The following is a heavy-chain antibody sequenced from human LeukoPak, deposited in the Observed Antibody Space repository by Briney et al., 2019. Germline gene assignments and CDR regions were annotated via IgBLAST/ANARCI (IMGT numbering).Heavy chain of an antibody. CDR3: ARDVGYDFWSGYYNAYGMDV. J-gene: IGHJ6*02. Sequence: GGSLRLSCAASGFTFSSYAMSWVRQAPGKGLEWVSAISGSGGSTYYADSVKGRFTISRDNSKNTLYLQMNSLRAEDTAVYYCARDVGYDFWSGYYNAYGMDVWGQGTTVTVSS. V-gene: IGHV3-23*01. D-gene: IGHD3-3*01. CDR2: ISGSGGST. CDR1: GFTFSSYA.